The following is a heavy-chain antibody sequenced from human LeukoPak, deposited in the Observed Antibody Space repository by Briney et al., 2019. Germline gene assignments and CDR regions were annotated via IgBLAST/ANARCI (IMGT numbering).Heavy chain of an antibody. D-gene: IGHD3-10*01. CDR1: GYTFTNSD. J-gene: IGHJ5*02. Sequence: ASVKVSCKASGYTFTNSDINWVRQATGQGLEWMGWMNPDSGNPGYAQNFQGRVTMTRNTSISTAYMELSSLRSEDTAVYYCARYITMVRGGSWFDPWGQGTLVTVSS. V-gene: IGHV1-8*01. CDR3: ARYITMVRGGSWFDP. CDR2: MNPDSGNP.